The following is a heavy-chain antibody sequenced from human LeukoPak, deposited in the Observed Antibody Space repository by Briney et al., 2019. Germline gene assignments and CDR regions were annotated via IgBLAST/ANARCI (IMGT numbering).Heavy chain of an antibody. D-gene: IGHD3-9*01. V-gene: IGHV4-34*01. CDR1: GGSFRGYY. J-gene: IGHJ4*02. CDR2: IKDSGST. Sequence: PSQTLSLTCAVYGGSFRGYYWSWIRQPPGKGLEWIGGIKDSGSTHYNTSLNSRVTISVDTSKNQVYLRLSSVTGADTAIYYCARGVSHRNFDWLFYWGQGTLVTVSS. CDR3: ARGVSHRNFDWLFY.